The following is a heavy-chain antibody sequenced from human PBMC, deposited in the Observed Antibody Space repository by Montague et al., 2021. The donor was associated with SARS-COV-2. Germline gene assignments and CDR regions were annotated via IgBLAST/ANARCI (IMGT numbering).Heavy chain of an antibody. J-gene: IGHJ4*02. V-gene: IGHV4-59*01. D-gene: IGHD1-1*01. Sequence: SETLSLTCEVSGGSIRSYYWSWIRQSPGKGLEWIGYVHYTGSTTYNPSLQTRVTLSLDTPKYHFFPRLNSVTAADTAVYYCARAQNICCIANCVNYFDLWGLGALVSVSS. CDR1: GGSIRSYY. CDR2: VHYTGST. CDR3: ARAQNICCIANCVNYFDL.